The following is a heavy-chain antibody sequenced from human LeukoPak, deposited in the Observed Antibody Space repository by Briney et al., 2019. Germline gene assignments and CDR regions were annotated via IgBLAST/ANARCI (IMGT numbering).Heavy chain of an antibody. CDR2: IYYSGST. Sequence: SETLSLTCTVSGGSISSSGYYWGWIRQPPGKGLEWIASIYYSGSTYYNPSLKSRVTISVDTSKNQLSLKLSSLPAADTAVYYCARHVYSRSYYGLSWFDPWGQGTLVTVSS. J-gene: IGHJ5*02. CDR3: ARHVYSRSYYGLSWFDP. D-gene: IGHD1-26*01. V-gene: IGHV4-39*01. CDR1: GGSISSSGYY.